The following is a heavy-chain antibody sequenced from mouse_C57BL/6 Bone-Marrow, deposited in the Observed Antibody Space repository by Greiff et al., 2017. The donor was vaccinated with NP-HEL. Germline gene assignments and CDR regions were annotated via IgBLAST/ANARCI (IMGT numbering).Heavy chain of an antibody. V-gene: IGHV1-9*01. CDR2: ILPGSGST. Sequence: QVQLQQSGAELMKPGASVKLSCKATGYTFTGYWIEWVKQRPGHGLEWIGEILPGSGSTNYNEKFKGKATFTADTSSNTAYMQLSSLTTEDSAIYYCARSGGSIYDYDGYFDVWGTGTTVTVSS. D-gene: IGHD2-4*01. J-gene: IGHJ1*03. CDR1: GYTFTGYW. CDR3: ARSGGSIYDYDGYFDV.